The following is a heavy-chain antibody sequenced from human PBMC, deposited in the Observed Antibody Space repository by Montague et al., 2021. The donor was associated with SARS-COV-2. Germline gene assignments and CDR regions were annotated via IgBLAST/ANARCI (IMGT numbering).Heavy chain of an antibody. V-gene: IGHV4-61*01. CDR1: GGSISSSSDY. CDR2: THYSGST. Sequence: SETLSLTCTVSGGSISSSSDYWTWIRQPPGKGLEWIGCTHYSGSTDYNPSLKSRVTISVDTSRTQFSLRLTSMSAADTAVYYCARGRSFDWLGLDAYYFDYWGQGALVAVSS. D-gene: IGHD3-9*01. CDR3: ARGRSFDWLGLDAYYFDY. J-gene: IGHJ4*02.